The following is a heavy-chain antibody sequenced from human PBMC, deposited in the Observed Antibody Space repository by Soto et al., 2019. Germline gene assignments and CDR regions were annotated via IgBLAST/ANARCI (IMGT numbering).Heavy chain of an antibody. CDR3: ARQADYNILTGYFYYFDY. J-gene: IGHJ4*02. CDR1: GYSFTDYW. D-gene: IGHD3-9*01. V-gene: IGHV5-51*01. Sequence: GESLKISCKSSGYSFTDYWIGWVRQMPGKGLEWMGIIYPGDSDARYSPSFQGQVTISVDTSINTAFLRWNSLTASDTAMYYCARQADYNILTGYFYYFDYWGQGSLVTVSS. CDR2: IYPGDSDA.